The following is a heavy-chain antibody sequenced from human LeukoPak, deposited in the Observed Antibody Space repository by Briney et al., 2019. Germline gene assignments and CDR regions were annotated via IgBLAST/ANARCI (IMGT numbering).Heavy chain of an antibody. V-gene: IGHV1-46*01. J-gene: IGHJ6*02. D-gene: IGHD3-22*01. CDR2: INPSGGST. Sequence: ASVKVSCKASGYTFTSYYMHWVRQAPGQGLEWMGIINPSGGSTSYAQKFQGRVTMTRDTSTSTVYMELSSLRSEDTAVYYCARDKRPESPYVSSGYYNYYYGMDVWGQGTTVTVSS. CDR3: ARDKRPESPYVSSGYYNYYYGMDV. CDR1: GYTFTSYY.